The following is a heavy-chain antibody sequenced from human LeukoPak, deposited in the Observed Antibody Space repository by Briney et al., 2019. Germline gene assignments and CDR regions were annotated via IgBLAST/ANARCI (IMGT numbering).Heavy chain of an antibody. CDR2: IDPSDSDT. CDR3: ARQTAMGRSGDY. Sequence: GESLKISCKASGYSFTSYWIGWVRQMPGKGLEWMGIIDPSDSDTRYTPSFQGQVTISADKSLSTAYLLWNSLQASDTAMYYCARQTAMGRSGDYWGQGTLVTVST. V-gene: IGHV5-51*01. J-gene: IGHJ4*02. CDR1: GYSFTSYW. D-gene: IGHD5-18*01.